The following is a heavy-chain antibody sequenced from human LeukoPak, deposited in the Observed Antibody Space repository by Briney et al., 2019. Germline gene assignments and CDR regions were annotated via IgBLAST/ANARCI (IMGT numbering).Heavy chain of an antibody. D-gene: IGHD5-18*01. CDR1: GFTFSSYE. J-gene: IGHJ4*02. CDR3: AKDEDMWIQLWPYFRGSYFDY. V-gene: IGHV3-66*02. CDR2: IYSGGST. Sequence: GGSLRLSCAASGFTFSSYEMNWVRQAPGKGLEWVSVIYSGGSTYYADSVKGRFTISRDNSKNTLYLQMNSLRAEDTAVYYCAKDEDMWIQLWPYFRGSYFDYWGQGTLVTVSS.